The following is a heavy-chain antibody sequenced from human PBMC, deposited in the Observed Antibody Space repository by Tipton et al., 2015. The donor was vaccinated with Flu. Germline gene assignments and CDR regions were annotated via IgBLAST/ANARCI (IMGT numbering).Heavy chain of an antibody. V-gene: IGHV4-39*01. CDR1: GGSISSSSYN. CDR2: IYYSGRA. CDR3: ARLTGVGMLIIPLVFDP. J-gene: IGHJ5*02. D-gene: IGHD3-3*01. Sequence: LRLSCTDSGGSISSSSYNWGWIRQPPGKGLEWIGSIYYSGRAYYNPSLKSRVTISGDTSKNQFSLILTSVTAADSAVYYCARLTGVGMLIIPLVFDPWGQGTLVTVSS.